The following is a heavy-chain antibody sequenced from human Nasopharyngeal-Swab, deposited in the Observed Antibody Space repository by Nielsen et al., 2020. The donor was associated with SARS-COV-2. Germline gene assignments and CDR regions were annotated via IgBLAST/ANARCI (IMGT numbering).Heavy chain of an antibody. V-gene: IGHV3-30*18. Sequence: GGSLRLSCAASGFTFSNYGMHWVRQAPGKGLEWVAVISYDGNIKSYADSVRGRFLISRDNSHNTLYLQMSRLRTEDRAVYYCAKAFGEDQLADDAFDAWGQGTMVTVSS. CDR1: GFTFSNYG. CDR2: ISYDGNIK. CDR3: AKAFGEDQLADDAFDA. D-gene: IGHD3-16*01. J-gene: IGHJ3*01.